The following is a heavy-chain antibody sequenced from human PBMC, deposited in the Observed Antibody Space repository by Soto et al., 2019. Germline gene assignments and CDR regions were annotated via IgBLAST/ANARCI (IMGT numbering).Heavy chain of an antibody. Sequence: SETLSLTCAVYGGSFSGYYWSWIRQPPGKGLEWIGEINHSGSTNYNPSLKSRVTISVDTSKNQFSLKLSSVTAADTAVYYCARGRDYERVGGYMDVWGKGTTVTVSS. D-gene: IGHD4-17*01. CDR2: INHSGST. CDR3: ARGRDYERVGGYMDV. CDR1: GGSFSGYY. J-gene: IGHJ6*03. V-gene: IGHV4-34*01.